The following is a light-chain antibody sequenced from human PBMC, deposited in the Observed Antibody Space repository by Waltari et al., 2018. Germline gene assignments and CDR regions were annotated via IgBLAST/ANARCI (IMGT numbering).Light chain of an antibody. V-gene: IGKV4-1*01. J-gene: IGKJ2*01. Sequence: DIVMTQSPDSLAVSLGERATINCKSSQSVLYSSNNKNYLAWYQQKPGQPPKLLICWASIRESGVPDRFSGSGSGTDFTLTISSLQAEDVAVYYCQQYYSTPPYTFGQGTKLEIK. CDR3: QQYYSTPPYT. CDR1: QSVLYSSNNKNY. CDR2: WAS.